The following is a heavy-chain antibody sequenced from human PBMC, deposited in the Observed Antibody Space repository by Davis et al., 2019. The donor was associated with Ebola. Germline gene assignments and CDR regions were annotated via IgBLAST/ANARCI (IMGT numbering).Heavy chain of an antibody. D-gene: IGHD6-13*01. CDR1: GYIFTSYA. CDR3: ARFYGGSSWYEFDY. V-gene: IGHV1-3*01. Sequence: ASVKVSCKASGYIFTSYAMHWVRQAPGQRLEWMGWINAGNGDTKYSQKFRGRVTITRDTSASTAYMELRSLRSDDTAVYYCARFYGGSSWYEFDYWGQGTLVTVSS. J-gene: IGHJ4*02. CDR2: INAGNGDT.